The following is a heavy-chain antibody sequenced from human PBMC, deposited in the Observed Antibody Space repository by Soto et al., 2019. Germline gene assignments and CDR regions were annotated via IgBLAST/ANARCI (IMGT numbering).Heavy chain of an antibody. CDR1: GFTFSSYG. Sequence: GGSLRLSCAASGFTFSSYGMHWVRQAPGKGLEWVAVIWYDGSNKYYADSVKGRFTISRDNSKNTLYLQMNSLRAEDTAVYYCARDRFRITGATTRNYFDYWGQGTLVTVSS. J-gene: IGHJ4*02. CDR2: IWYDGSNK. CDR3: ARDRFRITGATTRNYFDY. D-gene: IGHD1-7*01. V-gene: IGHV3-33*01.